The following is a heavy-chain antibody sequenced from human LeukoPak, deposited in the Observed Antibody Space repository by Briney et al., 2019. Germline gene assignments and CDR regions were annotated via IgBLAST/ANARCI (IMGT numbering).Heavy chain of an antibody. V-gene: IGHV1-46*01. D-gene: IGHD3-22*01. CDR1: GYTFTSYY. J-gene: IGHJ4*02. CDR3: ARDVASSGYYWD. Sequence: ASVKVSCKASGYTFTSYYMHWVRQAPGQGLEWMGIINPSGGSASYAQKFQGRVTMTRDTSTSTVYMEVSSLRSEDTAVYYCARDVASSGYYWDWGQGTLVTVSS. CDR2: INPSGGSA.